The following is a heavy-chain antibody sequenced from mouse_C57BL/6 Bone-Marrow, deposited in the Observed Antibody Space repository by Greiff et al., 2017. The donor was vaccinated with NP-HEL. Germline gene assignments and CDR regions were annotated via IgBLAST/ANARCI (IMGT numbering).Heavy chain of an antibody. Sequence: DVTLVESGGGLVQPGGYMKLYCVASGFTFSNYWMNWVRQAPEKGREWVAQIRLKSDNYATHYAESVKGRLTISRDDSKSSVYLQMNNLRAEDTGIYYCTASLTTAYWGQGTLVTVSA. V-gene: IGHV6-3*01. CDR3: TASLTTAY. CDR2: IRLKSDNYAT. J-gene: IGHJ3*01. D-gene: IGHD1-1*01. CDR1: GFTFSNYW.